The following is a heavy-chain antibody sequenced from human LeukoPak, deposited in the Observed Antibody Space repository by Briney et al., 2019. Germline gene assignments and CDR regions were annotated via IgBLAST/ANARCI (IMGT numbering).Heavy chain of an antibody. D-gene: IGHD6-13*01. V-gene: IGHV4-34*01. Sequence: PSETLSLTCAVYGGSFSGYYWSWIRQPPGKGLEWIGEINHSGSTNYNPSLKSRVTISVDTSKNQFSLKLSSVTAADTAVYYCASQGLAAAGTYGDYWGQGTLVTVSS. CDR2: INHSGST. CDR1: GGSFSGYY. CDR3: ASQGLAAAGTYGDY. J-gene: IGHJ4*02.